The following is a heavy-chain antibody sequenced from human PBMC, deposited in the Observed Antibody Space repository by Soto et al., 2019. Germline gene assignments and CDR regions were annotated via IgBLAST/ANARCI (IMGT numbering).Heavy chain of an antibody. CDR3: AKDMSIRFLESGWFDP. J-gene: IGHJ5*02. D-gene: IGHD3-3*01. V-gene: IGHV3-30*18. CDR1: GFTFSSYG. Sequence: QVQLVESGGGVVQPGRSLRLSCAASGFTFSSYGMHWVRQAPGKGLEWVAVISYDGSNKYYADSVKGRFTSSRDNSKNSLYRQMNSLRAEDTAVYYCAKDMSIRFLESGWFDPWGQGTLVTVSS. CDR2: ISYDGSNK.